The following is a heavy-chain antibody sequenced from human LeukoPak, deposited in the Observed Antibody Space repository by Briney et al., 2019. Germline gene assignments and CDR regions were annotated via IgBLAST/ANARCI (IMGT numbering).Heavy chain of an antibody. Sequence: EASVKVSCKASGYTFTSYAMHWVRQAPGQRLERMGWINAGNGNTKYSQKFQGRVTITRDTSASTAYMELSSLRSEDTAVYYCARVHSSSWYRVYFDYWGQGTLVTVSS. CDR1: GYTFTSYA. CDR3: ARVHSSSWYRVYFDY. J-gene: IGHJ4*02. V-gene: IGHV1-3*01. CDR2: INAGNGNT. D-gene: IGHD6-13*01.